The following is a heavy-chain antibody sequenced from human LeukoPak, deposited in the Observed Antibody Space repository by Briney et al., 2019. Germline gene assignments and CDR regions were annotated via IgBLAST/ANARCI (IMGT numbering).Heavy chain of an antibody. CDR2: ISYDGSNK. J-gene: IGHJ4*02. D-gene: IGHD6-13*01. CDR3: ARVAEAAAFDS. Sequence: PGGSLRLSCVASEFTFRSYDMHWVRQAPGKGLEWVAVISYDGSNKDYADSVKGRFTISRDNTKNTLFLQMNSLKPEDTAVYYCARVAEAAAFDSWGQGTLVTVSS. V-gene: IGHV3-30*03. CDR1: EFTFRSYD.